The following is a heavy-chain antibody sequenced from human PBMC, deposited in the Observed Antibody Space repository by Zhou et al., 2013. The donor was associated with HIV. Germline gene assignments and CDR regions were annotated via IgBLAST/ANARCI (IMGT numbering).Heavy chain of an antibody. V-gene: IGHV1-18*01. CDR3: ARWAVAVTAHNYGMDV. CDR2: INPYNGNT. D-gene: IGHD2-21*02. J-gene: IGHJ6*02. CDR1: GYTFTSYA. Sequence: QVQLVQSGAEVKKPGASVKVSCKASGYTFTSYAITWVRQAPGQGLEWMGWINPYNGNTNYAQKLQGRVTMTTDTSTSTAYMELRSLRSDDTAVYYCARWAVAVTAHNYGMDVWGQGTTVTVSS.